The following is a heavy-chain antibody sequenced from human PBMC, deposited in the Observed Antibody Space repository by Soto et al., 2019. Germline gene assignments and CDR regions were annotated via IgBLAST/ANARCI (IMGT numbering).Heavy chain of an antibody. CDR3: ARIVVGIAAADPYYYYGMDV. Sequence: SGPTLVNPTQTLTLTCTFSGFSLSTSGMCVSWIRQPPGKALEWLALIDWDDDKYYSTSLKTRLTISKDTSKNQVVLTMTNMDPVDTATYYCARIVVGIAAADPYYYYGMDVWGQGTTVTVS. V-gene: IGHV2-70*01. D-gene: IGHD6-13*01. J-gene: IGHJ6*02. CDR2: IDWDDDK. CDR1: GFSLSTSGMC.